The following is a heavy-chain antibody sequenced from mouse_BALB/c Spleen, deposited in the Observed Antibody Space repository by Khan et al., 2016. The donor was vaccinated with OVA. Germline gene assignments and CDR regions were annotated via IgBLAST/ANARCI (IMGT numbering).Heavy chain of an antibody. J-gene: IGHJ3*01. Sequence: EVELVESGGGLVKPGGSLKLSCSASGFTFSTFVMSWVRQTPEKRLEWVATISSAGTYTYNSDSVKGRFTISRDNAKNNLYLQMNSLWTADTAMNCGTNGNYGRYGYWGQGTLVTVSA. D-gene: IGHD2-1*01. CDR3: TNGNYGRYGY. V-gene: IGHV5-9-1*01. CDR1: GFTFSTFV. CDR2: ISSAGTYT.